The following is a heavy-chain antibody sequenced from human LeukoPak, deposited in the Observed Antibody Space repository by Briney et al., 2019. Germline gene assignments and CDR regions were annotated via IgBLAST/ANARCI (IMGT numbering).Heavy chain of an antibody. CDR3: ARLAAISGSDYPDD. Sequence: SETLSLTCTVSGVSISSYYWSWIRQPPGKGLEWIGYIFYSGNTIYNPSLRSRVTISADTPKNHFSLRLRSVTAADTAVYYCARLAAISGSDYPDDWGQGTLVTVSS. V-gene: IGHV4-59*08. CDR2: IFYSGNT. D-gene: IGHD1-26*01. J-gene: IGHJ4*02. CDR1: GVSISSYY.